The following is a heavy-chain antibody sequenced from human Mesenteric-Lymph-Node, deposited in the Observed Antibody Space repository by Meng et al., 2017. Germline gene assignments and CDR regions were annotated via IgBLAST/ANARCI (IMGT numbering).Heavy chain of an antibody. D-gene: IGHD3-10*01. Sequence: GESLKISCAASGFAFSSTFMHWVRQTPGKGLVWVSRIHPDGSTSNNADSVKGRFTVSRDNSKNSLYLQMNSLRAEDTALYYCARGGEGYYYYAMDVWGQGTTVTVSS. CDR2: IHPDGSTS. J-gene: IGHJ6*02. CDR3: ARGGEGYYYYAMDV. CDR1: GFAFSSTF. V-gene: IGHV3-74*01.